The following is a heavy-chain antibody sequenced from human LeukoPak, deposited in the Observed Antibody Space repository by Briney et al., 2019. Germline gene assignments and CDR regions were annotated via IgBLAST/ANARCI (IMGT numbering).Heavy chain of an antibody. CDR2: ISYDGSNK. Sequence: GGSLRLSCAASGFTFSSYAMHWVRQAPGKGLEWVAVISYDGSNKYYADSVKGRFTISRDNSKNTLYLQMNSLRAEDTAVYYCARDLRAGPARSINWFDPWGQGTLVTVSS. CDR1: GFTFSSYA. CDR3: ARDLRAGPARSINWFDP. D-gene: IGHD6-19*01. V-gene: IGHV3-30*04. J-gene: IGHJ5*02.